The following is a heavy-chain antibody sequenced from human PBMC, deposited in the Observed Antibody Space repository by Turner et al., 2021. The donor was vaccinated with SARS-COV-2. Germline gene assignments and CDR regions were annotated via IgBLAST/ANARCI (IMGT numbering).Heavy chain of an antibody. D-gene: IGHD3-16*01. V-gene: IGHV3-74*01. CDR1: GFTFSKFF. Sequence: EVQLVESGVGLVQPEVSLRRSCAASGFTFSKFFMHWVRQAPGKGLVWVSCISDDGSSPAYADSVKDRFTISRDNAKNTLYLQMHSMTAEDSAVYYCVRSDVNAWYGLLDYWGQGTLVTVSS. CDR2: ISDDGSSP. J-gene: IGHJ4*02. CDR3: VRSDVNAWYGLLDY.